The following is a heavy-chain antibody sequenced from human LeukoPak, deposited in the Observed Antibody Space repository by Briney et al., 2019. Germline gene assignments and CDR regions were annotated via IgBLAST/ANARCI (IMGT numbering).Heavy chain of an antibody. D-gene: IGHD6-13*01. J-gene: IGHJ5*02. V-gene: IGHV3-48*04. Sequence: GGSLRLSCAASGFTFDDYGMSWVRQAPGKGLKWVSYISSSGSTIYYADSVKGRFTISRDNAKNSLYLQMNSLRAEDTAVYYCARDQQQQLTGLFWFDPWGQGTLVTVSS. CDR3: ARDQQQQLTGLFWFDP. CDR1: GFTFDDYG. CDR2: ISSSGSTI.